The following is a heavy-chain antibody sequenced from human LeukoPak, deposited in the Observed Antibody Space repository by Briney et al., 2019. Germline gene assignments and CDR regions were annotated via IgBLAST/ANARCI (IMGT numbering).Heavy chain of an antibody. V-gene: IGHV4-4*07. Sequence: SETLSLTCTVSGGSISSYYWSWIRQPAGKGLEWIGRIYTSGSTNYNPSLKSRVTMSVDTSKNQFSLKLSSVTAAGTAVYYCASNIAVATVTDYWGQGTLVTVSS. CDR2: IYTSGST. D-gene: IGHD6-19*01. CDR1: GGSISSYY. J-gene: IGHJ4*02. CDR3: ASNIAVATVTDY.